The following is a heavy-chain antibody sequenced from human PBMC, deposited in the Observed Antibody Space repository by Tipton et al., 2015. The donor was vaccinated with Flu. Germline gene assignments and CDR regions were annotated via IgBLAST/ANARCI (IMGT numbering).Heavy chain of an antibody. CDR2: ISSSGNTI. CDR3: ASLTGDGY. Sequence: GSLRLSCAASGFSFSSYEMNWVRQAPGKGLEWLSYISSSGNTISYADSVRGRFTISRDNAKNSLFLQLNSLRAEDTAVYYCASLTGDGYWGQGNLVTVSS. CDR1: GFSFSSYE. J-gene: IGHJ4*02. D-gene: IGHD7-27*01. V-gene: IGHV3-48*03.